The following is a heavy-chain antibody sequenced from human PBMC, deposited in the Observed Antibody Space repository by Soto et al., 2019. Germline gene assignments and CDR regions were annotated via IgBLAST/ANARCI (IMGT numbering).Heavy chain of an antibody. CDR1: GFTFSNNW. J-gene: IGHJ4*02. Sequence: EVQLVESGGGLVQPGGSLRLSCAASGFTFSNNWMHWVRQAPGKGPVWVSRINSDGSSTYYADSVKGRFTISRDNAKNTLYLQMNSLRADDTAVYYCASGGIAVHWDQGTLVTVSS. CDR2: INSDGSST. V-gene: IGHV3-74*01. CDR3: ASGGIAVH. D-gene: IGHD6-19*01.